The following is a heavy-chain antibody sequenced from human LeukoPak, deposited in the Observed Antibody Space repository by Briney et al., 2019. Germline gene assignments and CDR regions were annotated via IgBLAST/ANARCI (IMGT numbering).Heavy chain of an antibody. CDR2: INPSGGST. CDR1: GYSFTSYY. J-gene: IGHJ4*02. D-gene: IGHD3-22*01. CDR3: ATYYYDSSGYYTPFDY. V-gene: IGHV1-46*01. Sequence: ASVKVSCKASGYSFTSYYIHWVRQAPGQGLEWMGIINPSGGSTSYAQNFQGRDTMTRDTSTSTVYMELSSLRSEDTAVYYCATYYYDSSGYYTPFDYWGQGTLVTVSS.